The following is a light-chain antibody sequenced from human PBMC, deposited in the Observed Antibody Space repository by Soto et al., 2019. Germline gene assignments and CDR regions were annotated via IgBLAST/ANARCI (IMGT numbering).Light chain of an antibody. CDR2: SNN. CDR3: AAWDDSLRGWV. CDR1: SSNIGSNP. J-gene: IGLJ3*02. V-gene: IGLV1-47*01. Sequence: QSVLTQPPSASGTPGQRVTISCSGSSSNIGSNPVFWYQQLPGTAPKLLIYSNNQRPSGVPDRFSGSKSGTSASLAISGLRSEDEADYYCAAWDDSLRGWVFGGGTKLTVL.